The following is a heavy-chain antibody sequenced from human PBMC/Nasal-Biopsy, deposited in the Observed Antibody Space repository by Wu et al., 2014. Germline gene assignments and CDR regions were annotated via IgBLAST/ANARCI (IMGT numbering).Heavy chain of an antibody. CDR1: GFTFSNYA. V-gene: IGHV3-30*03. D-gene: IGHD1-20*01. CDR3: ATASSPYRTEYTWTDF. J-gene: IGHJ4*02. Sequence: RLSCAASGFTFSNYAMQWVRQAPGKGLEWLTIISYNGNSEDYADSVKGRFTISRDNSKNTLYLQMNSLRGDDTAVYYCATASSPYRTEYTWTDFWGLGTLVTVSS. CDR2: ISYNGNSE.